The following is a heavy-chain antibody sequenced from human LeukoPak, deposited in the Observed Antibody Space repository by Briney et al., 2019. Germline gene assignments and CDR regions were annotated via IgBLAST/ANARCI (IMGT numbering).Heavy chain of an antibody. J-gene: IGHJ4*02. CDR3: ARSVPAAPFDY. Sequence: GGSLRLSCAASGFTFNSYSMNWVRQAPGKGLEWVSSISTTSSYIYYADSVKGRFTISRDNPKNSLYLQMNSPGAEDTAVYYCARSVPAAPFDYWGQGTLVTVSS. CDR2: ISTTSSYI. V-gene: IGHV3-21*01. CDR1: GFTFNSYS. D-gene: IGHD2-2*01.